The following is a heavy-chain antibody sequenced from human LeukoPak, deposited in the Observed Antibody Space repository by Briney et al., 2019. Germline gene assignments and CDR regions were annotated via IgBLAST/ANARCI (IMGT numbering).Heavy chain of an antibody. V-gene: IGHV3-48*04. CDR3: ARDRKDPSFDY. CDR2: ISSSSSTI. J-gene: IGHJ4*02. Sequence: PGGSLRLSCAASGFTFSSYSMNWVRQAPGKGLEGVSYISSSSSTIYYADSVKGRFTISRDNAKNSLYLQMNSLRAEDTAVYYCARDRKDPSFDYWGQGTLVTVSS. CDR1: GFTFSSYS.